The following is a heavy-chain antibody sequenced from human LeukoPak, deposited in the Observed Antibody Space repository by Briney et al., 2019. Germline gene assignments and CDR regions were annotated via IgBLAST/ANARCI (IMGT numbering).Heavy chain of an antibody. Sequence: SETLSLTCTVSGGSISSYYWSWIRQPAGKGLEWIGRIYTSGSTNYNPSLKSRVTMSVDISKNQFSLKLSSVTAADTAVYYCARDTYGSGSYTWIYWGQGTLVTVSS. CDR3: ARDTYGSGSYTWIY. D-gene: IGHD3-10*01. J-gene: IGHJ4*02. V-gene: IGHV4-4*07. CDR1: GGSISSYY. CDR2: IYTSGST.